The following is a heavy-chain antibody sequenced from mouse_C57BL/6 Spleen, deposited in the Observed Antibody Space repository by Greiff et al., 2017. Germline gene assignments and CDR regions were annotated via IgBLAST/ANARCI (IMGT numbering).Heavy chain of an antibody. J-gene: IGHJ1*03. D-gene: IGHD4-1*01. CDR1: GYSITSGYY. V-gene: IGHV3-6*01. CDR2: ISYDGSN. Sequence: EVQLVESGPGLVKPSQSLSLTCSVTGYSITSGYYWNWIRQFPGNKLEWMGYISYDGSNNYNPSLKNRISITRDTSKNQFFLKLNSVTTEDTATYYCARDLGLGGFDVWGTGTTVTVSS. CDR3: ARDLGLGGFDV.